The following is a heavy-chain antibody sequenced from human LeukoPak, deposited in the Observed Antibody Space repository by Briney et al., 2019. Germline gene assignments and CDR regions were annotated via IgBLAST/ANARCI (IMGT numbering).Heavy chain of an antibody. J-gene: IGHJ6*02. D-gene: IGHD2-8*01. Sequence: GGSLRLSCAASEFSFSIHAMSWVRQAPGKGLEWVSSIGRDGRHAYYADSVKGRFTISRDNSKNTLYLQMNSLRAEDTAVYYCAKDERGVYAIPPYGMDVWGQGTTVTVSS. V-gene: IGHV3-23*01. CDR1: EFSFSIHA. CDR2: IGRDGRHA. CDR3: AKDERGVYAIPPYGMDV.